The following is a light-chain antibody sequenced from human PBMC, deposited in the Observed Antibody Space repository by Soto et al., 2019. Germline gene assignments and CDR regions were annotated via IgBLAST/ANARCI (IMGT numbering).Light chain of an antibody. CDR1: ESIDNW. CDR2: AAS. V-gene: IGKV1-5*01. Sequence: DIQMTQSPSTLSASVGDTVTITCRASESIDNWLAWYQQKPGKAPKLLIFAASTLIRGVPSRFSGRGSGTEFTLTISSLQAEDVAVYYCQQYYRTPFTFGPGTKVDFK. J-gene: IGKJ3*01. CDR3: QQYYRTPFT.